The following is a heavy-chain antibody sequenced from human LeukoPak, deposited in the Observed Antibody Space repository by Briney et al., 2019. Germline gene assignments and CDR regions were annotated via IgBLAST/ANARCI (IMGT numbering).Heavy chain of an antibody. CDR3: ARAGVLWFGESKFES. D-gene: IGHD3-10*01. CDR1: GFTFSNYW. Sequence: GGSLRLSCAASGFTFSNYWMSWVRKAPGKGLEWVANIKQDGTEKYYVDSVRGRFTISRDNAKNSLYLQMNSLRAEDTAVYYCARAGVLWFGESKFESWGQATLVTVSS. J-gene: IGHJ4*02. V-gene: IGHV3-7*03. CDR2: IKQDGTEK.